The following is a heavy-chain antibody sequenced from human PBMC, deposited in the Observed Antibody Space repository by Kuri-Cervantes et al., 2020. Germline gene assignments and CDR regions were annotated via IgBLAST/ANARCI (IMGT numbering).Heavy chain of an antibody. CDR3: ARVGSGYGIHYYYYMDV. Sequence: SVKVSCKASGFTFTSSAVQWVRQARGQRLEWIGWIVVGSGNTNYAQKFHGRVTITADESTSTAYMELSSLRSEDTAVYYCARVGSGYGIHYYYYMDVWGKGTTVTVSS. J-gene: IGHJ6*03. V-gene: IGHV1-58*01. CDR1: GFTFTSSA. D-gene: IGHD5-12*01. CDR2: IVVGSGNT.